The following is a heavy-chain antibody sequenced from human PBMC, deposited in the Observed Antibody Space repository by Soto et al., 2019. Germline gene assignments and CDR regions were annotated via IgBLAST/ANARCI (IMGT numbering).Heavy chain of an antibody. D-gene: IGHD3-16*01. CDR3: ANSRGGTFLGYHGMDI. CDR1: GGTFSSRA. CDR2: IIPVFGRV. J-gene: IGHJ6*02. V-gene: IGHV1-69*01. Sequence: QVQLVQSGPEVKKTGTSVKVSCKASGGTFSSRAISWVRQAPGQGLEWMGGIIPVFGRVNYAEKIPERVTITADDSTGTVYMELSILRSKYTDLYYCANSRGGTFLGYHGMDIWAQGNTVSVSS.